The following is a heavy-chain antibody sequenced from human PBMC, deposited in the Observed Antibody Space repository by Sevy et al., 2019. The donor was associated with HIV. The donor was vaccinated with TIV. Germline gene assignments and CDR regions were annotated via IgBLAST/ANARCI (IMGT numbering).Heavy chain of an antibody. Sequence: GRSLRLSCAASGFTFSRYWMTWVRQAPGKGLEWVANIKVDGSEKYYVDSVKGRFTISRDNAKNSLYLQMNSLRVEDTALYYCARDCSSTTCLWGLDVWGQGTTVTVSS. J-gene: IGHJ6*02. CDR1: GFTFSRYW. CDR2: IKVDGSEK. V-gene: IGHV3-7*03. CDR3: ARDCSSTTCLWGLDV. D-gene: IGHD2-2*01.